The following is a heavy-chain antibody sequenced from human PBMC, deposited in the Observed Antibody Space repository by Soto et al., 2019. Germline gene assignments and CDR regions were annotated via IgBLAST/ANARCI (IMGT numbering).Heavy chain of an antibody. J-gene: IGHJ6*02. V-gene: IGHV6-1*01. CDR2: TYYRSKWFL. CDR1: GASFSSNVCC. CDR3: ARVNCSGGTCLDGLDV. D-gene: IGHD2-15*01. Sequence: SQAVSLTYVISGASFSSNVCCCNCIRQSPSRGLEWLGRTYYRSKWFLDYAASVQSRMTINPDTSRNQFSLQLNSVTPEDTAVYYCARVNCSGGTCLDGLDVWGQRTTVTVSS.